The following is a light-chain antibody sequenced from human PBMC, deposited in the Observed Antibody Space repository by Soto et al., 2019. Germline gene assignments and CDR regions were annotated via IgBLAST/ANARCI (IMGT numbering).Light chain of an antibody. CDR1: QRVSINN. Sequence: DILLTQSPVTLSVSLGERATLSCRASQRVSINNLAWYHQRPGHATRLIIYGASTWVTGIPERFSGSGSGTDFTLTISRLDPEDFAVYYCQQDGRSQVTFGPGTKVEIK. J-gene: IGKJ3*01. V-gene: IGKV3-20*01. CDR2: GAS. CDR3: QQDGRSQVT.